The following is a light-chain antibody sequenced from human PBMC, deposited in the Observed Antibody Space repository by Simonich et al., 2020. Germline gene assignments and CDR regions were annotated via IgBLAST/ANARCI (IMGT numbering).Light chain of an antibody. CDR3: SSYTSSSTWV. J-gene: IGLJ3*02. Sequence: QSALTQPASVSGSPGQSITISCPGTSSAVGGYNYVSWYQQHPGKAPKLMLYDVSKRPSGVSNRFSGPKSGNTASLTISGLQAEDEADYYCSSYTSSSTWVFGGGTKLTVL. CDR2: DVS. V-gene: IGLV2-14*01. CDR1: SSAVGGYNY.